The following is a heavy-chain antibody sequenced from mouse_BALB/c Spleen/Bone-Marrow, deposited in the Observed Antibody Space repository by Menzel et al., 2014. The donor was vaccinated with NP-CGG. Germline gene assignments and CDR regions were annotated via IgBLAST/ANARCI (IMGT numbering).Heavy chain of an antibody. CDR2: IFPGIGTT. CDR3: ARGGNYGY. J-gene: IGHJ2*01. D-gene: IGHD2-1*01. CDR1: GYTFTNYW. V-gene: IGHV1S132*01. Sequence: LVESGASVKLSCKTSGYTFTNYWIQWVKQRPGQGLGWIGEIFPGIGTTYYNEKFKGEATLTIDTSSSTAYMQLSSLTSEDSAVYFCARGGNYGYWGQGTTLTVSS.